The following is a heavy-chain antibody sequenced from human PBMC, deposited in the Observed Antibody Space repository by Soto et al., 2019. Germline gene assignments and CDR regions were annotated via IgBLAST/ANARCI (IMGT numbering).Heavy chain of an antibody. Sequence: EPRTLPCTGLGGSFSNGMYYWSWIRQPPGKGLEWIGNVYFTGTTIYNPSLKSRVTMSVDTYKDQFFLKLTSVTAADTAVYYCARYFNKSDCRHVYYFDYWGLGTLVTV. J-gene: IGHJ4*02. D-gene: IGHD2-21*02. CDR2: VYFTGTT. CDR3: ARYFNKSDCRHVYYFDY. CDR1: GGSFSNGMYY. V-gene: IGHV4-61*01.